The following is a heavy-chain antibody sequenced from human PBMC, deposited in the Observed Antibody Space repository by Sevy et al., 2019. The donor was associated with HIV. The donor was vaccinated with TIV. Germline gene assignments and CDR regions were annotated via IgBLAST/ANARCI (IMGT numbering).Heavy chain of an antibody. V-gene: IGHV4-61*01. D-gene: IGHD6-6*01. CDR1: GGSVSSGSYY. CDR2: IYCSGST. J-gene: IGHJ6*02. CDR3: ARVGARPEIRYYYYGMDV. Sequence: SETLSLTCTVSGGSVSSGSYYWSWIRQPPGKGLEWIGYIYCSGSTNYNPSLKSRVTISVDTSKNQFSLKLSSVTAADTAVYYCARVGARPEIRYYYYGMDVWGQGTTVTVSS.